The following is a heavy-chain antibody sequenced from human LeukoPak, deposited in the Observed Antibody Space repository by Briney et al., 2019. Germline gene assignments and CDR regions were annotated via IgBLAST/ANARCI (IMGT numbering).Heavy chain of an antibody. CDR3: ARGARLTEWELLAHYYYYGMDA. V-gene: IGHV3-33*01. J-gene: IGHJ6*02. Sequence: PGRSLRLSCAASEFTFSRYGMHWVRQAPGKGLEWVAVIWYGGSNKYYADSVKGRFTISRDNSKNTLYLQMNSLRAEDTAVYYCARGARLTEWELLAHYYYYGMDAWGQGTTVTVSS. D-gene: IGHD1-26*01. CDR2: IWYGGSNK. CDR1: EFTFSRYG.